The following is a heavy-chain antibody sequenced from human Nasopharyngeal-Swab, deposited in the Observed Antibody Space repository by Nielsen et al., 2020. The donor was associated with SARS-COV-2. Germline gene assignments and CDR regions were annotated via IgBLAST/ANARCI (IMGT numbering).Heavy chain of an antibody. V-gene: IGHV4-34*01. J-gene: IGHJ4*02. CDR1: GGSFSGYY. CDR3: ARLGWLQLPDDY. Sequence: SETLSLTSAVYGGSFSGYYWSWIRQPPGKGLEWIGEINHSGSTNYNPSLKSRVTISVDTSKNQFSLKLSSVTAADTAVYYCARLGWLQLPDDYWGQGTLVTVSS. CDR2: INHSGST. D-gene: IGHD5-24*01.